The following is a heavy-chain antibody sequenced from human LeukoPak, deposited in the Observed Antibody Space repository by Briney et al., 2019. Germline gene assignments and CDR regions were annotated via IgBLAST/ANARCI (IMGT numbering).Heavy chain of an antibody. CDR1: GYTFTNYY. CDR3: ARSVWSNLPSDAFDI. Sequence: ASVKVSCKASGYTFTNYYMHWVRQAPGQGLEWMGMINPSGGSTSYAQKFQGRVTMTRDTSTSTVYMELSSLRSEDTAVYYCARSVWSNLPSDAFDIWGQGTMVTVSS. J-gene: IGHJ3*02. D-gene: IGHD4-11*01. V-gene: IGHV1-46*01. CDR2: INPSGGST.